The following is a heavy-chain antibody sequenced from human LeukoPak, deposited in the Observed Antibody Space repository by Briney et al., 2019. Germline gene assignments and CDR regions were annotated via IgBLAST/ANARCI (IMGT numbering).Heavy chain of an antibody. J-gene: IGHJ4*02. CDR3: AKHYDILTGPLYYFDY. D-gene: IGHD3-9*01. CDR2: ISGSGGST. CDR1: GFSFSGYA. Sequence: GGSLRLSCEASGFSFSGYAMNWVRQAPGKGLEWVSAISGSGGSTYHADSVKGRFTISRDNSKNTLNLQMNSLRAEDTAVYYCAKHYDILTGPLYYFDYWGQGTLVTVSS. V-gene: IGHV3-23*01.